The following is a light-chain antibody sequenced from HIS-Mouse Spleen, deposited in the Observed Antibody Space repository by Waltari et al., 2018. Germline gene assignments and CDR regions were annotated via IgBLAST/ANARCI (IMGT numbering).Light chain of an antibody. CDR2: WEY. CDR3: QQYYSTPYT. V-gene: IGKV4-1*01. Sequence: DIVMTQSPDSLAVSLGERATINCKSSQSVLYSSNNKNYLAWYQQKPEQPPKLLIYWEYTRESGVPDRFSGSGSGTDFTLTISSLQAEDVAVYYCQQYYSTPYTFGQGTKLEIK. J-gene: IGKJ2*01. CDR1: QSVLYSSNNKNY.